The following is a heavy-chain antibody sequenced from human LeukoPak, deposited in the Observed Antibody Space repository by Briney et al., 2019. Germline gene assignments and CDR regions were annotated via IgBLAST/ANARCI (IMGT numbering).Heavy chain of an antibody. V-gene: IGHV1-2*04. J-gene: IGHJ6*02. CDR3: ARGDLTGTRIYYYGMDV. CDR2: INPNSGGT. Sequence: ASVKASCKASGYTFTGYYMHWVRQAPGQGLEWMGWINPNSGGTNYAQNFQGWVTMTRDMSISTAYMELSRLRSDDTAVYYCARGDLTGTRIYYYGMDVWGQGTTVTVSS. D-gene: IGHD1-20*01. CDR1: GYTFTGYY.